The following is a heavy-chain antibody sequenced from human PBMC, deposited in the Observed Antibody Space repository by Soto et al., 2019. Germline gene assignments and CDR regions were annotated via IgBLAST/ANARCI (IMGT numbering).Heavy chain of an antibody. Sequence: GGSLRLSCAASGFTFSSYAMSWVRQAPGKGLEWVSALSGSGISTYYADTVKGRFTLSRDNSRNTLYLQMNSLRAEDTAVYYCATSYDSSGYAYWGKGTLVTVSS. CDR2: LSGSGIST. CDR3: ATSYDSSGYAY. V-gene: IGHV3-23*01. D-gene: IGHD3-22*01. CDR1: GFTFSSYA. J-gene: IGHJ4*02.